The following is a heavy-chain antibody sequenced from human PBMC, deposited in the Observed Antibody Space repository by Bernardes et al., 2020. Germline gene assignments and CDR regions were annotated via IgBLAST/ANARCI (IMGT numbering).Heavy chain of an antibody. CDR1: GYTFTSYG. V-gene: IGHV1-18*01. CDR2: ISAYNGNK. J-gene: IGHJ5*02. D-gene: IGHD3-22*01. Sequence: AAVQDSCKASGYTFTSYGISWVRPAPGQGLEWMGWISAYNGNKHYAQKLQGRVTMTTDTSTSTAYMELRSLRSDDTAVYYCARGASFYDGSGYYYRWGQGTLVTVSS. CDR3: ARGASFYDGSGYYYR.